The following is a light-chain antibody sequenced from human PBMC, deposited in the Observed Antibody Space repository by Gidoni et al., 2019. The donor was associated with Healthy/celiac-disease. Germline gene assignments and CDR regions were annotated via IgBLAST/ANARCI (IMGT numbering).Light chain of an antibody. Sequence: SVLTQPPSVPGAPGHTVTISFTGSSPNIGAGYDVHWYQQLPGTAPQLLIYGNSNRPSGVPDRFSGSKSDSSASLAITVLEAEDEAEYYCQCYDSSRSGVVFGGGTKLTVL. CDR2: GNS. CDR3: QCYDSSRSGVV. V-gene: IGLV1-40*01. J-gene: IGLJ2*01. CDR1: SPNIGAGYD.